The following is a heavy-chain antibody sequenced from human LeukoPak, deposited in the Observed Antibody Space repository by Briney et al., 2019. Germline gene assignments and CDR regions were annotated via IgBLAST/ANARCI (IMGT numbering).Heavy chain of an antibody. CDR2: IIPIFGTA. CDR3: ARHNYYGSGSDAFDI. V-gene: IGHV1-69*06. Sequence: ASVKVSCKASGGTFSSYAISWVRQAPGQGLEWMGGIIPIFGTANYAQKFQGRVTITADKSTRTAYMELSSLRSEDTAVYYCARHNYYGSGSDAFDIWGQGTMVTVSS. D-gene: IGHD3-10*01. J-gene: IGHJ3*02. CDR1: GGTFSSYA.